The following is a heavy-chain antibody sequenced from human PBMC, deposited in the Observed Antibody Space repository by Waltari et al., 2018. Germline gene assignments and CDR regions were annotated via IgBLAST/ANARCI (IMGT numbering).Heavy chain of an antibody. V-gene: IGHV3-48*01. CDR1: GLIFSTYS. CDR2: ISITGTTI. J-gene: IGHJ3*02. D-gene: IGHD3-9*01. CDR3: AREIRGTGYFPDAFDI. Sequence: EVQLVESGGGLVQPGGSLRLSCAASGLIFSTYSMNWVRQAPGKGLEWVAYISITGTTIYYTDSVQGRFTISGTNAQNSLYLQMNSLRVEDTAVYYCAREIRGTGYFPDAFDIWGQGTMVTVSS.